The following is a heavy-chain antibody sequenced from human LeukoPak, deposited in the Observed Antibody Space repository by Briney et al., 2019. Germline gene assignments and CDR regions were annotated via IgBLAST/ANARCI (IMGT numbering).Heavy chain of an antibody. D-gene: IGHD3-22*01. J-gene: IGHJ4*02. V-gene: IGHV3-21*01. Sequence: GGSLRLSCAASGFTFSSYSMNWVRQAPGKGLEWVSCISGSSSYIYSADSVKGRFTISRHNAKNSLYLQMNSLRAEDTAVYYCARGSSNRDSSGYFLSVWGQGTLVTVSS. CDR1: GFTFSSYS. CDR3: ARGSSNRDSSGYFLSV. CDR2: ISGSSSYI.